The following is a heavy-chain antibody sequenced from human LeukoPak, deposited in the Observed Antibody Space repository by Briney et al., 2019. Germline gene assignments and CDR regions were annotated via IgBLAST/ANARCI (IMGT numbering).Heavy chain of an antibody. Sequence: PGGSLRLSCTASGFTFCDYAMSWFRQAPGKGLEWVSAISGSGDSTYYANSVKGRFTISRDNSKNTLYLQMKSLRAEDTAIYYCAKFALRFFDYWGQGTLVTVSS. CDR3: AKFALRFFDY. CDR2: ISGSGDST. D-gene: IGHD2-21*01. V-gene: IGHV3-23*01. J-gene: IGHJ4*02. CDR1: GFTFCDYA.